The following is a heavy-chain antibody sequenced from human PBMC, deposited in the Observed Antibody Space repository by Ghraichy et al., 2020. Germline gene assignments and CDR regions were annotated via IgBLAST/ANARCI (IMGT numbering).Heavy chain of an antibody. D-gene: IGHD3-22*01. CDR1: GLTVSSNY. Sequence: GGSLRLSCVASGLTVSSNYMNWVRQAPGKGLEWVSILYSNGRTNYADSVKDRFTISRDNSKNKLYLRMNSLRAEDTAVYYCARQYYYDTSGARDYFDYWGQGTLVTVSS. CDR2: LYSNGRT. J-gene: IGHJ4*02. CDR3: ARQYYYDTSGARDYFDY. V-gene: IGHV3-66*04.